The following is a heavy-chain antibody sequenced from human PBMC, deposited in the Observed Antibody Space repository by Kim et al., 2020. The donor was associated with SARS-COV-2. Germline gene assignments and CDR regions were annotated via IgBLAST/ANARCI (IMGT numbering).Heavy chain of an antibody. CDR3: ARVGMDYYYGMDV. CDR1: GFTFSSYS. Sequence: GGSLRLSCAASGFTFSSYSMNWVRQAPGKGLEWVSSISSSSSYIYYADPVKGRFTISRDNAKNSLYLQMNSLRAEDTAVYYCARVGMDYYYGMDVWGQGTTVTVSS. J-gene: IGHJ6*02. D-gene: IGHD7-27*01. CDR2: ISSSSSYI. V-gene: IGHV3-21*01.